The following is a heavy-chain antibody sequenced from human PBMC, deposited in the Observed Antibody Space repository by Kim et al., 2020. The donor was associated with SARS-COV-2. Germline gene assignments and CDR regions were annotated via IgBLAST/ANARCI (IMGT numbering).Heavy chain of an antibody. D-gene: IGHD3-10*01. J-gene: IGHJ6*02. CDR3: VRDLYYGSGSYYYYGMDV. Sequence: KGRFTISRDNSKNTLYLQMNSLRAEDTAVYYCVRDLYYGSGSYYYYGMDVWGQGTTVTVSS. V-gene: IGHV3-30*07.